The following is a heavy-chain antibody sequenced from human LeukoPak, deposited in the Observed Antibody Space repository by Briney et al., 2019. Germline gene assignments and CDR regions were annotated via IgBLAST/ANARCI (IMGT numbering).Heavy chain of an antibody. CDR1: GGSISSYY. CDR2: IYYSGST. Sequence: SETLSLTCTVSGGSISSYYWSWIRQAPGKGLEWVWYIYYSGSTNYNSSLKGRVTISVDTSKNQFSLKLSSVTAADTAVYYCARHPLGYCSGGSCYPVFDCWGQRTPVTLSS. CDR3: ARHPLGYCSGGSCYPVFDC. J-gene: IGHJ4*02. D-gene: IGHD2-15*01. V-gene: IGHV4-59*08.